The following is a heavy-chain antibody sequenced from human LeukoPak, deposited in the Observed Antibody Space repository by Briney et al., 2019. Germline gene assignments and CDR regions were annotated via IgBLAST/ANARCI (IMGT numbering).Heavy chain of an antibody. J-gene: IGHJ4*02. V-gene: IGHV3-30-3*01. D-gene: IGHD3-22*01. CDR3: AREYMYYYDSSGYPLDY. CDR1: GFTFDDYV. CDR2: ISYDGSNK. Sequence: GGSLRLSCTTSGFTFDDYVMSWIRQAPGKGLEWVAVISYDGSNKYYADSVKGRFTISRDNSKNTLYLQMNSLRAEDTAVYYCAREYMYYYDSSGYPLDYWGQGTLVTVSS.